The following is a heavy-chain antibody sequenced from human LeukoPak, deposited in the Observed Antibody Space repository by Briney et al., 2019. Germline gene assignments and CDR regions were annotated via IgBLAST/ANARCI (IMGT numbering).Heavy chain of an antibody. V-gene: IGHV1-69*05. J-gene: IGHJ6*03. D-gene: IGHD2-15*01. CDR2: IIPIFGTA. Sequence: RASVKVSCKASGGTFSSYAISWVRQAPGQGLEWMGRIIPIFGTANYAQKFQGRVTITTDESTSTAYMELSSLRSEDTAVYYCAGKNCSGGSCYSGAFRARSGYYMDVWRKGTTVTVSS. CDR1: GGTFSSYA. CDR3: AGKNCSGGSCYSGAFRARSGYYMDV.